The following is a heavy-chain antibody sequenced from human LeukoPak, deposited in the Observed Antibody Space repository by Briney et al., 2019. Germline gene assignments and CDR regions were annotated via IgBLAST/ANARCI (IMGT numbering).Heavy chain of an antibody. D-gene: IGHD3-22*01. V-gene: IGHV3-74*01. CDR2: INSDGSSR. Sequence: GSLRLSCAASGFTFSNYWMSWVRQAPGKGLVWVSRINSDGSSRHYADSVKGRFTISRDNAKNTLHLQMTSLRAEDTAVYYCARGGPDSSDYSSLFDYWGRGILVTASS. CDR3: ARGGPDSSDYSSLFDY. J-gene: IGHJ4*02. CDR1: GFTFSNYW.